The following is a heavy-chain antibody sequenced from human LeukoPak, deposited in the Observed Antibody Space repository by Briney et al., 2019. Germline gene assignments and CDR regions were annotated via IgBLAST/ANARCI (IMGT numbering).Heavy chain of an antibody. CDR1: GFTFSSYS. CDR2: ISSSSSYI. V-gene: IGHV3-21*01. D-gene: IGHD6-19*01. Sequence: GGSLRLSCAASGFTFSSYSMNWVRQAPGKGLEWVSSISSSSSYIYYADSVKGRFTIPRDNAKNSLYLQMNSLRAEDTAVYYCARDLIAVAGDNWFDPWGQGTLVTVSS. J-gene: IGHJ5*02. CDR3: ARDLIAVAGDNWFDP.